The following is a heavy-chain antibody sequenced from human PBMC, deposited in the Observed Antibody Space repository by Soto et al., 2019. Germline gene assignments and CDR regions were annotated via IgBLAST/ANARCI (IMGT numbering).Heavy chain of an antibody. Sequence: GGSLRLSCAASGFTFDDYTMHWVRQAPGKGLEWVSLISWDGGSTYYADSVKGRFTISRDNSKNSLYLQMNSLRTEDTALYYCAKGPAGDDTYFDYWGQGTLVTVSS. CDR1: GFTFDDYT. CDR2: ISWDGGST. D-gene: IGHD3-22*01. V-gene: IGHV3-43*01. CDR3: AKGPAGDDTYFDY. J-gene: IGHJ4*02.